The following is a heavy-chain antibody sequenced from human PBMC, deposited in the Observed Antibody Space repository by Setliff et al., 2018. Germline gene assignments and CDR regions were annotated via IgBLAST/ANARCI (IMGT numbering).Heavy chain of an antibody. J-gene: IGHJ6*03. V-gene: IGHV3-48*01. Sequence: GGSLRLSCAASGFTFKNYRMNWVRQTPGKGLEWVSYISATSANIQYADSVRGRFTVSRDNARNSLYLQMNSLRGDDTAVYYCASDPSYGSSLYYYMDVWGKGTTVTVSS. CDR1: GFTFKNYR. CDR3: ASDPSYGSSLYYYMDV. D-gene: IGHD6-19*01. CDR2: ISATSANI.